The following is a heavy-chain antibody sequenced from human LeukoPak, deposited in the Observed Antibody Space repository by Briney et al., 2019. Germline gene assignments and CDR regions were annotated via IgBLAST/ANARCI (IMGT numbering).Heavy chain of an antibody. V-gene: IGHV4-4*07. CDR2: MYSTGST. D-gene: IGHD6-6*01. J-gene: IGHJ4*02. CDR3: ARAAEFSSSGFDY. Sequence: NPSETLSLTCTVSGASISNYYWTWIRQPAGKGLEWIGRMYSTGSTIYNPSLKSRVTISVDTSKNQFSLKLSSVTAADTAVYYCARAAEFSSSGFDYWGQGTLVTVSS. CDR1: GASISNYY.